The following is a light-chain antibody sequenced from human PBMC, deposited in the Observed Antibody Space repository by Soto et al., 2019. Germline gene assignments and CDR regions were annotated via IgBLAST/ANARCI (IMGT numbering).Light chain of an antibody. J-gene: IGLJ3*02. CDR3: CSYAGSRTWV. Sequence: QSVLTQPASVSGSPGQSITISCTGTRDDVGDASPVSWFQQPPGKVPQVIIYEGTKRPSGVSHRFSASKSGTTAALTISGLQAEDEAEYYCCSYAGSRTWVFGAGTKLTVL. CDR2: EGT. CDR1: RDDVGDASP. V-gene: IGLV2-23*01.